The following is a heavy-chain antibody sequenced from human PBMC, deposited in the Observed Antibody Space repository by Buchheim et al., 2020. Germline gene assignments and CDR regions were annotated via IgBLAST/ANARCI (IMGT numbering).Heavy chain of an antibody. V-gene: IGHV3-30-3*01. J-gene: IGHJ4*02. CDR2: ISYDGSNK. Sequence: QVQLVESGGGVVQPGRSLRLSCAASGFTFSSYAMHWVRQAPGKGLEWVAVISYDGSNKYYADSVKGRFTISRTNSKTTLYLQMNSLRAEDTAVYYCARDFGAYCGGDCYSGPGYWGQGTL. CDR3: ARDFGAYCGGDCYSGPGY. D-gene: IGHD2-21*02. CDR1: GFTFSSYA.